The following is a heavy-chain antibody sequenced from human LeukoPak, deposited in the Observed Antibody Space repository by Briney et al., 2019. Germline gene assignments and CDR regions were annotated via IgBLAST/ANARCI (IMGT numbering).Heavy chain of an antibody. CDR3: SRGTRWVQSLGY. D-gene: IGHD1-1*01. CDR1: GYTFTSYD. J-gene: IGHJ4*02. Sequence: ASVKVSCKASGYTFTSYDINWVRQATGQGLEWMGWMNPNSGNTGYAQKFQGRVTMTRNTSISTAYMELSSLRSEDTAVYYCSRGTRWVQSLGYWGQGTLVNVSS. V-gene: IGHV1-8*01. CDR2: MNPNSGNT.